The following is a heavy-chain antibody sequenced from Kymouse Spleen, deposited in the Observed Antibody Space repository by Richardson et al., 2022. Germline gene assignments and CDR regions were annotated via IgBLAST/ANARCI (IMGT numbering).Heavy chain of an antibody. V-gene: IGHV4-34*01. D-gene: IGHD4-11,IGHD4-11*01. J-gene: IGHJ5*02. CDR1: GGSFSGYY. CDR3: ARRQTVTTSWFDP. CDR2: INHSGST. Sequence: QVQLQQWGAGLLKPSETLSLTCAVYGGSFSGYYWSWIRQPPGKGLEWIGEINHSGSTNYNPSLKSRVTISVDTSKNQFSLKLSSVTAADTAVYYCARRQTVTTSWFDPWGQGTLVTVSS.